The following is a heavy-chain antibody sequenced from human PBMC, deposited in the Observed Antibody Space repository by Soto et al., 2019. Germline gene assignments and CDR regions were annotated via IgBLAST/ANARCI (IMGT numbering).Heavy chain of an antibody. V-gene: IGHV1-18*01. CDR3: ARDRGVAPPVAGNTHYYYYMDV. Sequence: QDQLVQSGVEVKKPGASVKVSCKASGYSFTNYGITWVRQAPGQGFEWMGWISAYNGNTNYAQKFQGRGTWTTDASTSTAYLELRSLRSDDTAVYYCARDRGVAPPVAGNTHYYYYMDVWGKGTTVTVSS. J-gene: IGHJ6*03. CDR2: ISAYNGNT. D-gene: IGHD6-19*01. CDR1: GYSFTNYG.